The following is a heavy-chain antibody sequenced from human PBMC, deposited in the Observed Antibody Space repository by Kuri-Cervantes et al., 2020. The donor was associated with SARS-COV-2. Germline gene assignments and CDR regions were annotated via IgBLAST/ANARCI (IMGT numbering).Heavy chain of an antibody. CDR1: GYTLTELS. Sequence: SVKVSCKVSGYTLTELSMHWVRQAPGQGLEWMGGIIPIFGTANYAQKFQGRVTMTTDTSTSTAYMELTSLRSDDTGVYYCAREGSETGAVGMDVWGQGTTVTVSS. CDR3: AREGSETGAVGMDV. CDR2: IIPIFGTA. V-gene: IGHV1-69*05. J-gene: IGHJ6*02. D-gene: IGHD1-26*01.